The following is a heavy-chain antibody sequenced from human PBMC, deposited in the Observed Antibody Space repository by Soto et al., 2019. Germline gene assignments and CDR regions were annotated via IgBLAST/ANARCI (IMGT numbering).Heavy chain of an antibody. CDR3: ARGGGVGVAGSAAFDM. D-gene: IGHD3-3*01. J-gene: IGHJ3*02. CDR1: GYPVTAYY. Sequence: QLHLVQSGAVVKKPGASVTVSCSASGYPVTAYYMHWVRQAPGRGLGWMGGINPATGAAKYTQTFQGGVTMTRDTSTRTGFMELSGLTSEDTAVFYCARGGGVGVAGSAAFDMWGQGTVVTVSS. V-gene: IGHV1-2*02. CDR2: INPATGAA.